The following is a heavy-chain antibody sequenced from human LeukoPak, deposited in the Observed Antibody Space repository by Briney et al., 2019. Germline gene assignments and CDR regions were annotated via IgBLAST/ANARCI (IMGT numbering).Heavy chain of an antibody. D-gene: IGHD1-14*01. CDR3: ATDFCSSSPTGFDY. J-gene: IGHJ4*02. CDR2: ISGSGGRT. CDR1: GFTFSSYA. V-gene: IGHV3-23*01. Sequence: GGSLRLSCAASGFTFSSYALSWVRQAPGKGLKWVSGISGSGGRTYYADSVKGRFTISRDNSKNTLYLQMNSLRAEDTAIYYCATDFCSSSPTGFDYWGQGTLVTVSS.